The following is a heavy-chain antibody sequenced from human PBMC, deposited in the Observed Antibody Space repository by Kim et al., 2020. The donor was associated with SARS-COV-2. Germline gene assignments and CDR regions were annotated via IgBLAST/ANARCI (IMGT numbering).Heavy chain of an antibody. Sequence: YRPSRRSRVTMSIDTSKNQFSLKLCSVTAADTAIYYCARVIAAAERFAEYWGQGTLVTVSS. CDR3: ARVIAAAERFAEY. J-gene: IGHJ4*02. V-gene: IGHV4-31*02. D-gene: IGHD6-13*01.